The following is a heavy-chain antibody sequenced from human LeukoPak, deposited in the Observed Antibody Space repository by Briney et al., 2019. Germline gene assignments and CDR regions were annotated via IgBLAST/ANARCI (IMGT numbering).Heavy chain of an antibody. J-gene: IGHJ4*02. CDR1: GFTFSSYE. CDR3: ARAGSGSYYNLVGQLDY. CDR2: ISSSGSTI. Sequence: GGSLRLSCAASGFTFSSYEMNWVRQAPGKGLEWVSYISSSGSTIYYADSVKGRFTISRDNAKNSLYLQMNSLRAEDTAVYYCARAGSGSYYNLVGQLDYWGQGTLVTVSS. V-gene: IGHV3-48*03. D-gene: IGHD3-10*01.